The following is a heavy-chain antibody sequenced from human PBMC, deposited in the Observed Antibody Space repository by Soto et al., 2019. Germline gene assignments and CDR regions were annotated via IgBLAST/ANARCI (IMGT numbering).Heavy chain of an antibody. V-gene: IGHV3-23*01. Sequence: GGSLRLSCAASGFTFSSYAMSWVRQAPGKGLEWVSAISGSGGSTYYADSVKGRFTISRDNSKNTLYLQMNSLRAEDTAVYYCAKDSGFVWWDPEYFQHWGQGTLVTVSS. J-gene: IGHJ1*01. CDR2: ISGSGGST. CDR1: GFTFSSYA. D-gene: IGHD2-21*01. CDR3: AKDSGFVWWDPEYFQH.